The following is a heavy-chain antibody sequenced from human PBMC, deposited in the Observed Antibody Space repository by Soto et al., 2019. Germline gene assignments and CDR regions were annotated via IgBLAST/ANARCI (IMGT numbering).Heavy chain of an antibody. CDR1: GYSFTSYW. D-gene: IGHD2-21*01. Sequence: HGESLKISCKGSGYSFTSYWIGWVRQMPGKGLEWMGIIYPGDSDTRYSPSFQGQVTISADKSISTAYLQWSSLKASDTAMYYCAIAVVATRFEYFQHWGQGTLFTVSS. J-gene: IGHJ1*01. V-gene: IGHV5-51*01. CDR3: AIAVVATRFEYFQH. CDR2: IYPGDSDT.